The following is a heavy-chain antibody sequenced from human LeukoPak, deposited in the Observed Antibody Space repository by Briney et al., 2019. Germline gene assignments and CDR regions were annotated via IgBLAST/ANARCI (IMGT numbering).Heavy chain of an antibody. J-gene: IGHJ4*02. CDR3: STLTSRGLSDS. CDR1: GFIFSGSW. Sequence: GGSLRLSCAASGFIFSGSWMAWIRQAPGKGLEWVGRIKSKADGETIDYAAPVKGRFTFSRDDSKNMLYLQMNSLKSEDTAVYYCSTLTSRGLSDSWGQGTLVTVSS. CDR2: IKSKADGETI. V-gene: IGHV3-15*01. D-gene: IGHD1-20*01.